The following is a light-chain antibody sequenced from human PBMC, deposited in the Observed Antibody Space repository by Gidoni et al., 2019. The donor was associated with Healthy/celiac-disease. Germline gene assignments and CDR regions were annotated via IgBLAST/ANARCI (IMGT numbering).Light chain of an antibody. CDR3: ALYMGSGIPE. CDR2: STN. CDR1: SGSVSNSYY. Sequence: QTVVTQEPSRSVSPGGTVTLTCGLSSGSVSNSYYPSWYQQTPGQAPRTLIYSTNTRSSGVPDRFSGSILGNKAALTITGAQADDESDYYCALYMGSGIPEFGGGTKLTV. J-gene: IGLJ3*02. V-gene: IGLV8-61*01.